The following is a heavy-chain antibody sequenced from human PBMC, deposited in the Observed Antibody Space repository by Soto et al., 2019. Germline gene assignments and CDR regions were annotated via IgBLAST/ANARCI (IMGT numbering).Heavy chain of an antibody. J-gene: IGHJ4*02. CDR1: GYTFTSYA. CDR3: ARGITLPTPLDY. V-gene: IGHV1-3*05. Sequence: QVQLVQSGAEEKKPGASVKVSCKASGYTFTSYAMHWVRQAPGQRLEWMGWINAGNGNTKYSQKFQGRVTITRDTSASAAYMELSSLRSEDTAVYYCARGITLPTPLDYWGQGTLVTVSS. D-gene: IGHD1-20*01. CDR2: INAGNGNT.